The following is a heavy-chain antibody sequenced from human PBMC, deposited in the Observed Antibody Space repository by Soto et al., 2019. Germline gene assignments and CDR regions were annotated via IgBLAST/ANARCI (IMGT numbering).Heavy chain of an antibody. CDR3: ARTYDSSGYTYSDAFDI. J-gene: IGHJ3*02. D-gene: IGHD3-22*01. CDR1: GYTFTSYY. CDR2: INPSGGST. Sequence: GASVKVSCKASGYTFTSYYMHWVRQAPGQGLEWMGIINPSGGSTSYAQKFQGRVTMTRDTSTSTVYMELSSLRSEDTAVYYCARTYDSSGYTYSDAFDIWGQGTMVTVSS. V-gene: IGHV1-46*01.